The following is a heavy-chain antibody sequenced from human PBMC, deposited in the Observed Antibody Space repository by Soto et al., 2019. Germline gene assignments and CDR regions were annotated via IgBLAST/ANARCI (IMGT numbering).Heavy chain of an antibody. J-gene: IGHJ3*02. Sequence: PGGSLRLSCAASGFTFSSYSMNWVRQAPGKGLEWVSSISSSSSYIYYADSVKGRFTISRDNAKNSLYLQMNSLRAEDTAVYYCARDRIKEQWLVNDAFDIWGQGTMVTVSS. CDR1: GFTFSSYS. V-gene: IGHV3-21*04. CDR2: ISSSSSYI. D-gene: IGHD6-19*01. CDR3: ARDRIKEQWLVNDAFDI.